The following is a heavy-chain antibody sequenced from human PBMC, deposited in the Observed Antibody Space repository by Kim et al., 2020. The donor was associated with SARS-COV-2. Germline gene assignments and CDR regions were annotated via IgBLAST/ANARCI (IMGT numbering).Heavy chain of an antibody. D-gene: IGHD5-12*01. Sequence: SETLSLTCTVSGGSISSYYWSWIRQPPGKGLKWIGYIYYSGSTNYNPSLKSRVTISVDTSKNQFSLKLSSVTAADTAVYYCARRRDTVANGGFDYWGQGTLVTVSS. J-gene: IGHJ4*02. CDR2: IYYSGST. CDR3: ARRRDTVANGGFDY. CDR1: GGSISSYY. V-gene: IGHV4-59*08.